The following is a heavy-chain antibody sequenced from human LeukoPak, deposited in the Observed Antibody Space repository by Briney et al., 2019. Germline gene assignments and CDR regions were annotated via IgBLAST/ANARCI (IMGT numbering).Heavy chain of an antibody. V-gene: IGHV1-69*05. Sequence: GASVKVSCKASGGTFSSYAISWVRQAPGQGLEWMGGIIPIFGTANYAQKFQGRVTITTDESTSTAYMELSSLRSEDTAVYYCARVPYYGAPYFQHWGQGTLVTVPS. CDR1: GGTFSSYA. CDR3: ARVPYYGAPYFQH. D-gene: IGHD4-17*01. CDR2: IIPIFGTA. J-gene: IGHJ1*01.